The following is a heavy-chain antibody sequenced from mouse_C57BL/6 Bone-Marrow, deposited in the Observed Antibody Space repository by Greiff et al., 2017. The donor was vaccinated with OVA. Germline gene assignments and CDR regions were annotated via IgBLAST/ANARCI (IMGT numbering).Heavy chain of an antibody. CDR3: ALGYCGSSYEFAY. CDR1: GYTFTSYW. CDR2: IHPSDSDT. V-gene: IGHV1-74*01. Sequence: QVQLQQPGAELVKPGASVKVSCKASGYTFTSYWMHWVKQRPGQRLEWIGRIHPSDSDTNYNQNFKGKATLTVDRSSSTAYMQLSSLTSEDSALYDCALGYCGSSYEFAYWGLGTLVTVSA. J-gene: IGHJ3*01. D-gene: IGHD1-1*01.